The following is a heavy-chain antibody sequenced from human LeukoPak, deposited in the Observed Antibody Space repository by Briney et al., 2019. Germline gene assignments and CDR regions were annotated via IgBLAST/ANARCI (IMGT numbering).Heavy chain of an antibody. V-gene: IGHV3-73*01. D-gene: IGHD2-2*01. J-gene: IGHJ4*02. CDR1: GFTFSGSA. CDR2: IRSKANSYAT. CDR3: TTTGTVVPAAISPGHRIDY. Sequence: GGSLKLSCAASGFTFSGSAMHWGRQASGKGLEWVGRIRSKANSYATAYAASVKGRFTISRDDSKNTAYLQMNSLKTEDTAVYYCTTTGTVVPAAISPGHRIDYWGQGTLVTVSS.